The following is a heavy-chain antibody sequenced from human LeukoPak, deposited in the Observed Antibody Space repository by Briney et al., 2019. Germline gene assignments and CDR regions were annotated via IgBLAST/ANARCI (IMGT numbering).Heavy chain of an antibody. CDR1: GFTFSDYY. D-gene: IGHD4-17*01. J-gene: IGHJ4*02. Sequence: AGSLRLSCAASGFTFSDYYMSWLAQAPGKGLKWVSYISSSSSYTNYADSVKGRFTISRDNAKNSLYLQMNSLRAEDTAVYYCARTRTVTAWYFDYWGQGTLVTVSS. CDR2: ISSSSSYT. V-gene: IGHV3-11*06. CDR3: ARTRTVTAWYFDY.